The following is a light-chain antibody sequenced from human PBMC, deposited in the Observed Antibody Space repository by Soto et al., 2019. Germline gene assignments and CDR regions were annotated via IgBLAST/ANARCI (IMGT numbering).Light chain of an antibody. V-gene: IGKV3-20*01. CDR3: QRYDDSIT. J-gene: IGKJ5*01. CDR1: QSVSNNY. Sequence: PGESATLSCRASQSVSNNYLAWYQQKPGRAPRLLIYGASNRATGIPDRFSGSGSGTDFTLTINRLEPEDFAVFYCQRYDDSITFGQGTRLEIE. CDR2: GAS.